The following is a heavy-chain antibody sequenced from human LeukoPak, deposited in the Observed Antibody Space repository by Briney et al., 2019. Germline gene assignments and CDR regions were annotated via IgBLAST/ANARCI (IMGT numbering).Heavy chain of an antibody. V-gene: IGHV3-30*04. Sequence: GGSLRLSCAASGFTFSSYAMHWVRQAPGKGLEWVAVISYDGSNKYYADSVKGRFTISRDNSKNTLYLQMNSLRAEDTAVYYCARDGRPTTGTLDYWGQGTLVTVSS. J-gene: IGHJ4*02. D-gene: IGHD4-17*01. CDR2: ISYDGSNK. CDR3: ARDGRPTTGTLDY. CDR1: GFTFSSYA.